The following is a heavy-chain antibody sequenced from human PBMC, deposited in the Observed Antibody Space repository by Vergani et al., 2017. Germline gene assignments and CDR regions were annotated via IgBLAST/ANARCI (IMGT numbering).Heavy chain of an antibody. CDR2: ISSSSSYI. CDR3: ARGGLGSGWYKMDY. Sequence: EVQLVESGGGLVKPGGSLRLSCAASGFTFSSYSMNWVRQAPGKGLEWVSSISSSSSYIYYADSVKGRFTISRDNAKNSLYLQMNSLRAEDTAVYYCARGGLGSGWYKMDYWGQGTLVTVSS. D-gene: IGHD6-19*01. CDR1: GFTFSSYS. V-gene: IGHV3-21*01. J-gene: IGHJ4*02.